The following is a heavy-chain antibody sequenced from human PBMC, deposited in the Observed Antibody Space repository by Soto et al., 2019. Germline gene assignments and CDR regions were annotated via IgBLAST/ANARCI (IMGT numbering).Heavy chain of an antibody. Sequence: SETLSLTCTVSGGSISSYYWSWIRQPPGKGLGWIGYIYYSGSTNYNPSLKSRVTISVDTSKTQFSLNLRSVTAADTAVYYCARDLAAVPRAFDYWGRGTPVPVYS. V-gene: IGHV4-59*01. D-gene: IGHD6-13*01. CDR2: IYYSGST. CDR1: GGSISSYY. J-gene: IGHJ4*02. CDR3: ARDLAAVPRAFDY.